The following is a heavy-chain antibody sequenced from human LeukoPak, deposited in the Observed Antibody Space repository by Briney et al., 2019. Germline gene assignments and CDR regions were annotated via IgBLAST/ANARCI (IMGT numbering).Heavy chain of an antibody. D-gene: IGHD2-2*01. CDR1: GFTFSSYS. J-gene: IGHJ4*02. Sequence: GGSLRLSCAASGFTFSSYSMNWVRQAPGKGLEWVSSISSGSSYMYYADSVKGRFTISRDSAKNALYLQMNSLRAEDTAVYYCAKGLYCSSASCYFDYWGQGTLVTVSS. V-gene: IGHV3-21*01. CDR2: ISSGSSYM. CDR3: AKGLYCSSASCYFDY.